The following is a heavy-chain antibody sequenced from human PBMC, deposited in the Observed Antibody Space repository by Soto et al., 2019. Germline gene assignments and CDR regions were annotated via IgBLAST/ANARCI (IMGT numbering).Heavy chain of an antibody. CDR3: TRQRDGYNYRYFDY. CDR1: GGSVNSGGYY. J-gene: IGHJ4*02. V-gene: IGHV4-31*03. D-gene: IGHD5-12*01. CDR2: IYYSGST. Sequence: QVQLQESGPGLVKPSQTLSLTCTVSGGSVNSGGYYWSWIRQHPGKGLEWIGYIYYSGSTYYNPSLKSRVTISIDTSKNQCSLRLSSVTAADTAVYYCTRQRDGYNYRYFDYWGQGTLVTVSS.